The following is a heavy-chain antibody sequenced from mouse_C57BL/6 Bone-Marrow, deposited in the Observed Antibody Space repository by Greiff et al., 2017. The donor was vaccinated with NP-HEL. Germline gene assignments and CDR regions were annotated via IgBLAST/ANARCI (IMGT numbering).Heavy chain of an antibody. V-gene: IGHV1-66*01. CDR2: IYPGSGNT. J-gene: IGHJ2*01. CDR1: GYSFTSYY. Sequence: QVQLQHSGPELVKPGASVKISCKASGYSFTSYYIHWVKQRPGQGLEWIGWIYPGSGNTKYNEKFKGKATLTADTSSSTAYMQLSSLTSEDSAVYYCARSDYGGYFDYGGRGTTLTVSS. CDR3: ARSDYGGYFDY. D-gene: IGHD1-1*01.